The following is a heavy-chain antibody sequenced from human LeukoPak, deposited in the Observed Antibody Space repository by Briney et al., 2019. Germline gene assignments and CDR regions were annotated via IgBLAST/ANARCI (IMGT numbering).Heavy chain of an antibody. J-gene: IGHJ4*02. Sequence: SQTLSLTCTVSGGSFSSGSYFWNWLRQPAGKGLEWIGRIYTSGSTKYNPSLKSRVTISVDTSKNQFSLKLNSVTATDTAVYYCARGQGYSSGWYGDWGQGTLVTVSS. V-gene: IGHV4-61*02. CDR2: IYTSGST. CDR1: GGSFSSGSYF. CDR3: ARGQGYSSGWYGD. D-gene: IGHD6-19*01.